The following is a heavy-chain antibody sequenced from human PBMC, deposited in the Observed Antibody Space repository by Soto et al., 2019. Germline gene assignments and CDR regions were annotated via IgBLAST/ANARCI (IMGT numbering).Heavy chain of an antibody. CDR1: GFTFSDYA. CDR3: AKGGRQWLVTSDFNY. Sequence: VQLVESGGGVVQPGRSLRLSCAASGFTFSDYAMHWVRQAPGKGLEWVAVVSHDGRNTHYADSVKGRFTISRDSSKKTVSLEMTSLGAEETAVYYWAKGGRQWLVTSDFNYWGQGALVTVSS. J-gene: IGHJ4*02. V-gene: IGHV3-30*18. D-gene: IGHD6-19*01. CDR2: VSHDGRNT.